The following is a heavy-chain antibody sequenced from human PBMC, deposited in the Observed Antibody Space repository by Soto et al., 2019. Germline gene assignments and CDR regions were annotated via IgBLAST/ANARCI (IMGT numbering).Heavy chain of an antibody. CDR2: IKSKTDGGTT. Sequence: PAGSIRLSCAASGFTLSNALMSWARQAPGKGLEWVGRIKSKTDGGTTDYAAPVKGRFTISRDDSKNTLYLQMNSLKTEDTAVYYCTTLGGYGAFLVDYWGQGTLVTVSS. CDR1: GFTLSNAL. V-gene: IGHV3-15*01. D-gene: IGHD4-17*01. J-gene: IGHJ4*02. CDR3: TTLGGYGAFLVDY.